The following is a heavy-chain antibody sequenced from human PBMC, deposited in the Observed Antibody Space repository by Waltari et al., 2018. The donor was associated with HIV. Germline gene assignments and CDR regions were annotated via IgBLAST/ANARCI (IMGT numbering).Heavy chain of an antibody. CDR2: ISWNVGGI. CDR3: AKDRSGNYYNPWFDP. D-gene: IGHD3-10*01. CDR1: RFTFYDFA. J-gene: IGHJ5*02. Sequence: EVQLVECGGGLVELGKSLRVPCVASRFTFYDFAMHWLRQVTGKGLEWVSGISWNVGGIGYADSVKVRFTISRDNAKNSLYLQMNSLRAEDTAMYYCAKDRSGNYYNPWFDPWGQGTLVTVSS. V-gene: IGHV3-9*01.